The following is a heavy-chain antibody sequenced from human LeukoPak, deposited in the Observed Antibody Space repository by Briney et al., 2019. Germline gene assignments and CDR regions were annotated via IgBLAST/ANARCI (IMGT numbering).Heavy chain of an antibody. D-gene: IGHD3-9*01. CDR3: AKVTDILTGYYVPNFDY. CDR1: GFTFDDYA. CDR2: ISGDGGST. V-gene: IGHV3-43*02. Sequence: GGSLRLSCAASGFTFDDYAMHWVRQAPGKGLEWVSLISGDGGSTYYADSVKGRFTISRDNSKNTLYLQMNSLRAEDTAVYYCAKVTDILTGYYVPNFDYWGQGTLVTVSS. J-gene: IGHJ4*02.